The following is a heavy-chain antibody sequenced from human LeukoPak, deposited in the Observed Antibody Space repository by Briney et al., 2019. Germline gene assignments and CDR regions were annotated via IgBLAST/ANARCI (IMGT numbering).Heavy chain of an antibody. V-gene: IGHV5-51*01. CDR2: LYPGDSDT. Sequence: GESLKISCMGSGYSFTSYWIGWAGQMPGKGLEWMGILYPGDSDTRYSPSFQGQLTISADKSITPPYLQLSSLTASDTAMYYCARHPYGSTPRVDFWGQGTLVTVSS. J-gene: IGHJ4*02. D-gene: IGHD6-19*01. CDR1: GYSFTSYW. CDR3: ARHPYGSTPRVDF.